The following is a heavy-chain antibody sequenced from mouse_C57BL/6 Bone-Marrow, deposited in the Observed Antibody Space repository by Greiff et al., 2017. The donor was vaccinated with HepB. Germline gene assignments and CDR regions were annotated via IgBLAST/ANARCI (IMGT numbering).Heavy chain of an antibody. Sequence: EVMLVESGGGLVKPGGSLKLSCAASGFTFSSYAMSWVRQTPEKRLEWVATISDGGSYTYYPDNVKGRFTISRDNAKNNLYLQMSHLKSEDTAMYYCARDYGCSRRYFDVWGTGTTVTVSS. V-gene: IGHV5-4*01. J-gene: IGHJ1*03. D-gene: IGHD1-1*01. CDR3: ARDYGCSRRYFDV. CDR2: ISDGGSYT. CDR1: GFTFSSYA.